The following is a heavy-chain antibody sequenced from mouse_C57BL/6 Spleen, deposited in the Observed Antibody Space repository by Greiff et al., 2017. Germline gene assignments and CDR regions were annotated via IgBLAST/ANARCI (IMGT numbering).Heavy chain of an antibody. CDR3: ATMVTRYYFDY. V-gene: IGHV1-53*01. Sequence: QVQLKQLGTELVKPGASVKLSCKASGYTFTSYWMHWVKQRPGQGLEWIGNINPSNGGTNYNEKFKSKATLTVDKSSSTAYMQLSSLTSEDSAVYYCATMVTRYYFDYWGQGTTLTVSS. J-gene: IGHJ2*01. CDR2: INPSNGGT. CDR1: GYTFTSYW. D-gene: IGHD2-2*01.